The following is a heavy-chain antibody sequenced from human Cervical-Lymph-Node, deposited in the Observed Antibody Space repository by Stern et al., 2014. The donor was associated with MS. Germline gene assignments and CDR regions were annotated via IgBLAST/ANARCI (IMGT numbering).Heavy chain of an antibody. Sequence: VQLVESGPGLVKPSQTLSLTCTVSGGSISSGGYYWSWIRQHPGKGLEWIGYIYYSGSTYYNPSLKSRVTISVDTSKNQFSLKLSSVTAADTAVYYCAREVDSSGFVDYWGQGTLVTVSS. J-gene: IGHJ4*02. CDR1: GGSISSGGYY. V-gene: IGHV4-31*03. D-gene: IGHD3-22*01. CDR2: IYYSGST. CDR3: AREVDSSGFVDY.